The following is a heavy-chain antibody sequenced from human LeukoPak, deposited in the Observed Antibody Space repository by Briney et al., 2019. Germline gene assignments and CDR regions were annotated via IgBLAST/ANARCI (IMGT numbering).Heavy chain of an antibody. Sequence: GGSLRLSCAASGFTFSSYSMNWVRQAPGKGLEWVSYISSSSSTIYYADSVKGRFTISRDNAKNSLYLQMNSLRDEDTAVYYCARAPLYGSGSYSFDYWGQGTLVTVSS. D-gene: IGHD3-10*01. J-gene: IGHJ4*02. CDR1: GFTFSSYS. V-gene: IGHV3-48*02. CDR3: ARAPLYGSGSYSFDY. CDR2: ISSSSSTI.